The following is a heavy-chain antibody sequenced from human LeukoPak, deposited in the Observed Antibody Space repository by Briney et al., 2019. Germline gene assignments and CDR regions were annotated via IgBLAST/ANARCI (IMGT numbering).Heavy chain of an antibody. D-gene: IGHD6-13*01. V-gene: IGHV4-59*08. CDR2: ISYSEST. Sequence: SETLSLTCTVSGGSISSYYWSWIRQPPGKGLEWIGYISYSESTNYNPSLRSRVTISVDTSKNQFSLKLSSVTAADTAVYYCGRHRSRLYDFDVWGQGTVVTVSS. CDR1: GGSISSYY. J-gene: IGHJ3*01. CDR3: GRHRSRLYDFDV.